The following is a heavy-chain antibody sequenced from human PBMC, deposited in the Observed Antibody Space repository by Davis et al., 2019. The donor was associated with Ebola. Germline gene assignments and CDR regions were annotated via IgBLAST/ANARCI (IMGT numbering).Heavy chain of an antibody. V-gene: IGHV4-59*01. D-gene: IGHD3-3*02. Sequence: SETLSLTCTVSGGSISSYYWSWIRQPPGKGLEWIGYIYYSGSTNYNPSLKSRVTISVDTSKNQFSPKLSSVTAADTAVYYCARHFGRFDPWGQGTLVTVSS. CDR1: GGSISSYY. J-gene: IGHJ5*02. CDR3: ARHFGRFDP. CDR2: IYYSGST.